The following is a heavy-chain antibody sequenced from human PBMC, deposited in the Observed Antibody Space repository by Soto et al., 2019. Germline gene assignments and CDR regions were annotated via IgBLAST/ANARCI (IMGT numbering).Heavy chain of an antibody. J-gene: IGHJ4*02. Sequence: QITLKESGPPLVRPTQTLTLTCTVSGFSLDTWGVGVGWIRQPPGKAPEWLALIYWDDDKRYSPSLNNRLTITKDTSNNQVVLTVTNMDPVDTVTYYCARALGSWGSYYFDHWGQGTLVTVSS. V-gene: IGHV2-5*02. CDR1: GFSLDTWGVG. D-gene: IGHD3-16*01. CDR3: ARALGSWGSYYFDH. CDR2: IYWDDDK.